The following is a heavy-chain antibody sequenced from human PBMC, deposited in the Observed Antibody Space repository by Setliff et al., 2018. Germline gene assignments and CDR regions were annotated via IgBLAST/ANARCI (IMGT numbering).Heavy chain of an antibody. V-gene: IGHV3-23*01. CDR3: AKGTVGHCSGATCYPFDS. D-gene: IGHD2-2*01. Sequence: GGSLRLSCAASGFTFSSYSMNWVRQAPGKRLEWVSSFVGGGSNTYHADSVKGRFTISRDNSKNTLYLQMNSLRAEDTAVYYCAKGTVGHCSGATCYPFDSWGLGTLVTVSS. CDR1: GFTFSSYS. J-gene: IGHJ4*02. CDR2: FVGGGSNT.